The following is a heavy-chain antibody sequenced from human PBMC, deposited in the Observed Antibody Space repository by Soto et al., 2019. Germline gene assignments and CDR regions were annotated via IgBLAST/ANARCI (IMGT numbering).Heavy chain of an antibody. CDR3: ARGGNRGSSSRNIDY. CDR1: GGSFSGYY. J-gene: IGHJ4*02. D-gene: IGHD6-13*01. V-gene: IGHV4-34*01. CDR2: INHSGST. Sequence: PSETLSLTCAVYGGSFSGYYWSWIRQPPGKGLEWIGEINHSGSTNYNPSLKSRVTISVDTSKNQFSLKLSSVTAADTAVYYCARGGNRGSSSRNIDYWGQGTLVTVSS.